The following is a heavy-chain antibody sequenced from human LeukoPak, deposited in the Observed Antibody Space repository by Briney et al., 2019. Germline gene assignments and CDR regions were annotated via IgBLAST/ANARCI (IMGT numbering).Heavy chain of an antibody. D-gene: IGHD3-9*01. J-gene: IGHJ4*02. CDR3: ARDTSSYDILTGYYLFDY. CDR1: GFTFSSYS. Sequence: GGSLRLSCAASGFTFSSYSMNWVRQAPGKGLEWVSYISSSSSTIYYADSVKGRFTISRDNAKNSLYLQMNSLRAEDTAVYYCARDTSSYDILTGYYLFDYWGQGTLVTVSS. V-gene: IGHV3-48*01. CDR2: ISSSSSTI.